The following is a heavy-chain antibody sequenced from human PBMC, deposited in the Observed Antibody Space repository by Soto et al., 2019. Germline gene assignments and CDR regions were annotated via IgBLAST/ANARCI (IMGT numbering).Heavy chain of an antibody. V-gene: IGHV4-59*01. CDR3: ARNVYNWNYESLNWGGMDV. CDR2: IYYSGST. Sequence: SETLSLTCTVSGGSISSYYWSRIRQPPGKGLEWIGYIYYSGSTNYNPSLKSRVTISVDTSKNQFSLKLSSVTAADTAVYYCARNVYNWNYESLNWGGMDVWGQGTTVTVSS. CDR1: GGSISSYY. D-gene: IGHD1-7*01. J-gene: IGHJ6*02.